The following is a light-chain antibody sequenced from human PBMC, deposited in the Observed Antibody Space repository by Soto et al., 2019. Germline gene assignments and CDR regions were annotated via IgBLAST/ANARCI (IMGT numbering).Light chain of an antibody. CDR1: QGISSY. CDR3: QQLNAYPYT. CDR2: SAS. J-gene: IGKJ2*01. Sequence: IQLTQSPSSLSASVGARVTITCRASQGISSYFAWYQQKPGKAPKVLIYSASTLQNGVPPRFSGSGSGTDFTLTISSLRPEDCATYYCQQLNAYPYTFGQGTQLEIK. V-gene: IGKV1-9*01.